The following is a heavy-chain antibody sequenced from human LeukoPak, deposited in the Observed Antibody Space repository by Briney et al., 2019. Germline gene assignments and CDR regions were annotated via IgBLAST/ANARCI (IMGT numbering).Heavy chain of an antibody. D-gene: IGHD5-12*01. CDR1: GGSFSGYY. CDR3: ASILSGYDWSYFDY. Sequence: SETLSLTCAVYGGSFSGYYWSWIRQPPGKGLEWIGEINHSGSTNYNPSLKSRVTISVDTSKNQFSLKLSSVTAADTAVYYCASILSGYDWSYFDYWGQGTLVTVSS. V-gene: IGHV4-34*01. J-gene: IGHJ4*02. CDR2: INHSGST.